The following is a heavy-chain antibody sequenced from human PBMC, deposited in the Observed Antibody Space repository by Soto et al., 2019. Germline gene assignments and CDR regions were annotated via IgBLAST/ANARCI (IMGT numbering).Heavy chain of an antibody. Sequence: GGSLRLSCAASGFPFSSYGMHWVRQAPGKGLEWVAVIWYDGSNKYYADSVRGRFTISRDNSKNTLYLQMNSLRAEDTAVYYCARVSEYYDFWSGYYRNYFDYWGQGTLVTVSS. J-gene: IGHJ4*02. CDR2: IWYDGSNK. V-gene: IGHV3-33*01. CDR3: ARVSEYYDFWSGYYRNYFDY. D-gene: IGHD3-3*01. CDR1: GFPFSSYG.